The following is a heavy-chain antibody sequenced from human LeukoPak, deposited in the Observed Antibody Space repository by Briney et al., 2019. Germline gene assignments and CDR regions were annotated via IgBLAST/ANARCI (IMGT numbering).Heavy chain of an antibody. CDR3: ARVGALIRGGELAFDI. D-gene: IGHD3-10*01. Sequence: SETLSLTCTVSGGSISSSSAYWSWIRQPPGKGLEWIGYIYYNGNTYYDPSLRSRVTISVDTSKNQFSLKLSSVTDADTAVYYCARVGALIRGGELAFDIWGQGTMVTVSS. V-gene: IGHV4-30-4*01. CDR2: IYYNGNT. J-gene: IGHJ3*02. CDR1: GGSISSSSAY.